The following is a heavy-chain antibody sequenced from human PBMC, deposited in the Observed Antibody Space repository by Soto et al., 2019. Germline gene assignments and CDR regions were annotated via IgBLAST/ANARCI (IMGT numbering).Heavy chain of an antibody. D-gene: IGHD1-26*01. CDR1: GYTFTSYG. J-gene: IGHJ4*02. Sequence: QVQLVQSGAEVKMPGASVKVSCKASGYTFTSYGISWVRQAPGEGLEWMGWISANNGNSNFAQKLQGRVTMTTDTSTSTAYMELRSLRSDDTAVYYCARDGRYSGSYGGYYFDYWGQGTLVTVSS. V-gene: IGHV1-18*01. CDR3: ARDGRYSGSYGGYYFDY. CDR2: ISANNGNS.